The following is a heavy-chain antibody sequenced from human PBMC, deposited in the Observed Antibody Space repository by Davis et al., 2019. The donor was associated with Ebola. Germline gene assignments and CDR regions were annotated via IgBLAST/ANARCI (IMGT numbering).Heavy chain of an antibody. CDR3: ARIVLGRDFYGMDV. Sequence: ASVKVSCKASAYNFTSDAMHWVRQAPGQRLEWMGWINAANGNTKVSQKFQGRVTITTDTSASTAYMELSSLRSEDTAVFYCARIVLGRDFYGMDVWGQGTPVAVSS. CDR2: INAANGNT. CDR1: AYNFTSDA. D-gene: IGHD1-26*01. J-gene: IGHJ6*02. V-gene: IGHV1-3*01.